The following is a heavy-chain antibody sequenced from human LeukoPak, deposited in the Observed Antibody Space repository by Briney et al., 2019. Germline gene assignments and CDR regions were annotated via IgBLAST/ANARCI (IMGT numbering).Heavy chain of an antibody. CDR1: GFTFSSYA. CDR2: ISYDGSNK. CDR3: ARDRFYYDSSGYRNDAFDI. J-gene: IGHJ3*02. V-gene: IGHV3-30*04. Sequence: GGSLRLSCAASGFTFSSYAIHWVRQAPGKGLEWVAVISYDGSNKYYADSVKGRSTISRDNSKNTLYLQMNSLRAEDTAVYYCARDRFYYDSSGYRNDAFDIWGQGKMVTVSS. D-gene: IGHD3-22*01.